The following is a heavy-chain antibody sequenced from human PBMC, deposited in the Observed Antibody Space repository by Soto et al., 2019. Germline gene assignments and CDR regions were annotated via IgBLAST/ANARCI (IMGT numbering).Heavy chain of an antibody. CDR1: GYSISSGYY. D-gene: IGHD2-2*01. V-gene: IGHV4-38-2*01. J-gene: IGHJ5*02. CDR3: ATRISDIVVVPAAIESPYNWFDP. Sequence: LSLTCAVSGYSISSGYYWGWIRQPPGKGLEWIGSIYHSGSTYYNPSLKSRVTISVDTSKNQFSLKLSSVTAADTAAYYCATRISDIVVVPAAIESPYNWFDPWGQGTLVTVSS. CDR2: IYHSGST.